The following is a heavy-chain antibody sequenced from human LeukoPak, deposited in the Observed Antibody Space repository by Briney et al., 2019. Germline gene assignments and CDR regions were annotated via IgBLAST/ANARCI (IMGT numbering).Heavy chain of an antibody. CDR3: AGGYYDILTGSSLQAFDI. J-gene: IGHJ3*02. Sequence: QAGGSLRLSCAASGFTFSGYGMHWVRQAPGKGLEWVAVIWYDGSNKYYADSVKGRFTISRDNSKNTLYLQMNSLRAEDTAVYYCAGGYYDILTGSSLQAFDIWGQGTMVTVSS. CDR2: IWYDGSNK. D-gene: IGHD3-9*01. CDR1: GFTFSGYG. V-gene: IGHV3-33*01.